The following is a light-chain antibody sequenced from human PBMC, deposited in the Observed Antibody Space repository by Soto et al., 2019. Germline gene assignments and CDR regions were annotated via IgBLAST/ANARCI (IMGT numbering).Light chain of an antibody. Sequence: EIVLTQSPGTLSLSPRERATLSCRTSQSVSSNYLAWYQQKPGQAPRLLIYGASSRATGIPDRFSGSGSGTDFTLTISRLEPEDFAVYYCQQYGSSGRTFGQGTKV. CDR2: GAS. CDR1: QSVSSNY. J-gene: IGKJ1*01. CDR3: QQYGSSGRT. V-gene: IGKV3-20*01.